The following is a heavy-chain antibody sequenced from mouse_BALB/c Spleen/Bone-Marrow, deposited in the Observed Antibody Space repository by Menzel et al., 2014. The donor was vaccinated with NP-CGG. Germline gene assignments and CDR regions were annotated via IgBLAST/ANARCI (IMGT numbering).Heavy chain of an antibody. Sequence: VMLVESGAGLMKPGASVKISCKATGYTFSSYWIEWVKQRPGHGLEWIGEILPGSGSTNYNEKFKGKATFTADTSSNTAYMQLSSLTSEDSAVYYCAREDGLWYFDVWGAGTTVTVSS. J-gene: IGHJ1*01. CDR3: AREDGLWYFDV. D-gene: IGHD1-1*01. CDR2: ILPGSGST. V-gene: IGHV1-9*01. CDR1: GYTFSSYW.